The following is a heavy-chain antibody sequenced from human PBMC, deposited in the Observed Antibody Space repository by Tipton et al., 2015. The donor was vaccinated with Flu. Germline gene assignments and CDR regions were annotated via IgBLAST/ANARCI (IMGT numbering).Heavy chain of an antibody. V-gene: IGHV4-39*07. CDR1: GGSINSSIHS. Sequence: LRLSCTVSGGSINSSIHSWGWIRRPPGKGLEWIGSIYPSGNTNYNPSLQSRVTMSVDTSRNQFSLSLTSVTAADAAIYYCARSGSYHHYYFDLWGRGTLVSVSS. J-gene: IGHJ2*01. D-gene: IGHD1-26*01. CDR2: IYPSGNT. CDR3: ARSGSYHHYYFDL.